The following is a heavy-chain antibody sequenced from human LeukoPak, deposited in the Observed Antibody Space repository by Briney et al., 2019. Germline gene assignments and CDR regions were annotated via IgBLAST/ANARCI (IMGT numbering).Heavy chain of an antibody. J-gene: IGHJ6*02. D-gene: IGHD3-22*01. V-gene: IGHV4-59*12. CDR3: ARGALPAGYDSSGYKSYYYYYGMDG. CDR1: GGFISSDY. Sequence: SESLSLLCSVSGGFISSDYWRWMRRPPAKGREERGYNYYSGSTNYNTSVSGRVRISVDTAKNKSSLKLRSVNAADTAVYYCARGALPAGYDSSGYKSYYYYYGMDGRLQPTTVTDCS. CDR2: NYYSGST.